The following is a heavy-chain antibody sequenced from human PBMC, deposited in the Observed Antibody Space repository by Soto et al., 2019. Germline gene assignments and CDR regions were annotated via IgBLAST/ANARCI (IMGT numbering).Heavy chain of an antibody. CDR1: GFTFSSYA. V-gene: IGHV3-64D*08. Sequence: GGSLRLSCSASGFTFSSYAMHWVRQAPGKGLEYVSAISSNGGSTYYADSVKGRFTISRDNSKNTLYLQMSSLRAEDTAVYYCVKDPSGGGAICSGLLYWGQGTLVTVSS. D-gene: IGHD3-16*02. CDR2: ISSNGGST. J-gene: IGHJ4*02. CDR3: VKDPSGGGAICSGLLY.